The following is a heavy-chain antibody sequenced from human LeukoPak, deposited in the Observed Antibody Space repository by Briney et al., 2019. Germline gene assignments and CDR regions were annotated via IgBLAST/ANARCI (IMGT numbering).Heavy chain of an antibody. CDR2: ISDSGGST. V-gene: IGHV3-23*01. D-gene: IGHD3-22*01. J-gene: IGHJ5*02. Sequence: PGGSLRLSCAASGFTFSSYAMSWVRQAPGKGLEWVPAISDSGGSTYYADSLKGRFTISRDNYKNTLYLQMNSLRAEDTAVYYCAKVDYYDSSGNYPNWFDPWGQGTLVTVSS. CDR1: GFTFSSYA. CDR3: AKVDYYDSSGNYPNWFDP.